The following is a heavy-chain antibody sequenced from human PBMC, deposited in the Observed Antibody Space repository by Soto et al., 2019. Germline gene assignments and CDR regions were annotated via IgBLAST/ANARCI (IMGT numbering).Heavy chain of an antibody. V-gene: IGHV3-30*18. CDR2: ISYDGSNK. CDR1: GFTFSSYG. CDR3: AKDGRGPYSSSWYGLFDT. D-gene: IGHD6-13*01. Sequence: PGRSLRLSCAASGFTFSSYGMHWVRQAPGKGLEWVAGISYDGSNKYHADSVKGRFTISRDNSKNTLYLQMNSLRAEDTAVYYCAKDGRGPYSSSWYGLFDTWGQGTLVTVSS. J-gene: IGHJ5*02.